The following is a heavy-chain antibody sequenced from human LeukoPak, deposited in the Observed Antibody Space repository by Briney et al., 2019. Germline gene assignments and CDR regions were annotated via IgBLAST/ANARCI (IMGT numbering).Heavy chain of an antibody. D-gene: IGHD2-2*01. Sequence: PSQTLSLTCTVSGGSISSGGYYWSWIRQHPGKGLEWIGYIYYSGSTYYNPSLKSRVTMSVDTSKNQFSLKLSSVTAADTAVYYCARDSSYAGWFDPWGQGTLVTVSS. V-gene: IGHV4-31*03. CDR1: GGSISSGGYY. CDR2: IYYSGST. CDR3: ARDSSYAGWFDP. J-gene: IGHJ5*02.